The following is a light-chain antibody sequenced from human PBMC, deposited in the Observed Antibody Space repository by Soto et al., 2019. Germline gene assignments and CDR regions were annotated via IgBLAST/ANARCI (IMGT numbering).Light chain of an antibody. CDR1: QSVSSDF. Sequence: EIVLTQSPGTLSLSPGERATLSCRASQSVSSDFSAWYQQKPGQAPRLLIYAASSRASGIPDRFSGSGSETEFTLTISRLEPEDFAVYYCLKYGRSPGWTFGQGTKVDIK. CDR2: AAS. CDR3: LKYGRSPGWT. J-gene: IGKJ1*01. V-gene: IGKV3-20*01.